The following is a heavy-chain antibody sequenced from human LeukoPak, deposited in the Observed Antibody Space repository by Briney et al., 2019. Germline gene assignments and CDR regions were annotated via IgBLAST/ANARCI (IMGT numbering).Heavy chain of an antibody. CDR1: GFTFGDYA. CDR2: IRSKAYGGTT. J-gene: IGHJ6*02. CDR3: TRFQLAPYYYGMDV. V-gene: IGHV3-49*04. D-gene: IGHD2-2*01. Sequence: GGSLRLSCTASGFTFGDYAMSWVRQATGKGLEWVGFIRSKAYGGTTEYAASVKGRFTISRDDSKSIAYLQMNSLKTEDTAVYYCTRFQLAPYYYGMDVWGQGTTVTVSS.